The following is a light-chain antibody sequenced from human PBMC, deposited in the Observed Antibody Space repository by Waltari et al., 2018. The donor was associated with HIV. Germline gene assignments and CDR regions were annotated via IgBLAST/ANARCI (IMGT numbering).Light chain of an antibody. CDR2: KDS. Sequence: SYELRQPPSVSVSPGQTARITCSGDALPDQYVYWYQQKPGQGPLLVIFKDSERPTGIPERFSGSRSGTTVTLTVTGVQAEDEADYYCQSVDSSATYWVFGGGTKLTVL. J-gene: IGLJ3*02. CDR3: QSVDSSATYWV. CDR1: ALPDQY. V-gene: IGLV3-25*03.